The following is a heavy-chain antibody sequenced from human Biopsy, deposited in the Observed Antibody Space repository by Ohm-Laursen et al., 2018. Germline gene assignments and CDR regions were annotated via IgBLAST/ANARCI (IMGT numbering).Heavy chain of an antibody. D-gene: IGHD6-13*01. CDR2: VNPNSGNT. Sequence: ASVRVSCKASGYTFTNYDINWVRQAPGQGPEWMGWVNPNSGNTGYAQKFQGRVAMTRSTSISTAYMELSSLTSEDTAVYYCAREPFGQQLGPFDYWGQGALVIVSS. CDR3: AREPFGQQLGPFDY. CDR1: GYTFTNYD. J-gene: IGHJ4*02. V-gene: IGHV1-8*01.